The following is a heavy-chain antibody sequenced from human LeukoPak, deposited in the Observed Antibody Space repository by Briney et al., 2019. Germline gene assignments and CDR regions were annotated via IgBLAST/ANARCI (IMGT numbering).Heavy chain of an antibody. CDR1: AYSISSGYF. D-gene: IGHD2-15*01. J-gene: IGHJ4*02. Sequence: PSETLSLTCTVSAYSISSGYFWGWIRQPPGKGLEWIGSIYHSGSTYYNPSLKSRVTISVDTSKSQFSLKLSSVTAADTAVYYCARGYYYFDYWGQGTLVTVSS. V-gene: IGHV4-38-2*02. CDR2: IYHSGST. CDR3: ARGYYYFDY.